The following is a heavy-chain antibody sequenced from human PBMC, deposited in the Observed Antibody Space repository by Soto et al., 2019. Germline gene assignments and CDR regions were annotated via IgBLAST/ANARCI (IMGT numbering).Heavy chain of an antibody. J-gene: IGHJ4*02. V-gene: IGHV3-23*01. CDR3: AKAAKSSAVDGYFDS. Sequence: PVGSLRLSCASSEFMFSNYAMNWVRQSPGKGLEWVSAISGSGGITYYADSVKGRFTISRDNSKNTLYLQMNSLRAEDTAVYYCAKAAKSSAVDGYFDSWGQGTLVTVSS. D-gene: IGHD6-19*01. CDR1: EFMFSNYA. CDR2: ISGSGGIT.